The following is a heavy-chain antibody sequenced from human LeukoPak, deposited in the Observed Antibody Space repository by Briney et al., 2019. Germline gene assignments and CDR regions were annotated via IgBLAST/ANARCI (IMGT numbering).Heavy chain of an antibody. J-gene: IGHJ4*02. CDR2: INSDGSST. CDR1: GFTFSSYW. CDR3: AKKDIVVVVAAPYDY. Sequence: GGSLRLSCAASGFTFSSYWMHWVRQAPGKGLVWVSRINSDGSSTSYADSVKGRFTISRDNAKNTLYLQMNSLRAEDTAVYYCAKKDIVVVVAAPYDYWGQGTLVTVSS. V-gene: IGHV3-74*01. D-gene: IGHD2-15*01.